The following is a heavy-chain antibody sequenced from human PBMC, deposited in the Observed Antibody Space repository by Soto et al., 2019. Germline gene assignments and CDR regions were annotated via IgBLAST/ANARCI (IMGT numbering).Heavy chain of an antibody. V-gene: IGHV4-30-4*01. D-gene: IGHD5-12*01. J-gene: IGHJ4*02. CDR1: GASISGGGHY. CDR3: ARDLGGVATLDY. CDR2: IYGSANT. Sequence: QVQLQESGPGLVKPSQTLSLTCNVSGASISGGGHYWTWLRQPPGKGLEWIGYIYGSANTYYRASRKRRVTISVDTSKNQFALKLSSVTAADTAVYYCARDLGGVATLDYWGQGTLVTVSS.